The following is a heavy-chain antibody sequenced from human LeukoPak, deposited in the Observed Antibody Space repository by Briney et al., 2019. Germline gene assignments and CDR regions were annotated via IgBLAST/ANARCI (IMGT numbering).Heavy chain of an antibody. V-gene: IGHV3-11*01. Sequence: PGGSLRLSCAASGFTFSDYYMSWIRQAPGKGLEWASYISSSGSTIYYADSVKGRFTISRDNAKNSLYLQMNSLRAEDTAVYYCARAPYSSGWYINYWGQGTLVTVSS. CDR1: GFTFSDYY. CDR3: ARAPYSSGWYINY. J-gene: IGHJ4*02. D-gene: IGHD6-19*01. CDR2: ISSSGSTI.